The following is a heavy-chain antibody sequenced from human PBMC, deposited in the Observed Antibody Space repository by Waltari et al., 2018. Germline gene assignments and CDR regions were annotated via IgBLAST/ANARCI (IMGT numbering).Heavy chain of an antibody. CDR1: GGSISSYY. J-gene: IGHJ6*03. CDR2: IDYSGST. CDR3: AREAVVVPAAPNYYYYYMDV. D-gene: IGHD2-2*01. Sequence: QVQLQESGPGLVKPSETLSLTCTVSGGSISSYYWSWIRQPPGKGLEWIGYIDYSGSTNDNPSLKSRVTISVDTSKNQFSLKLSSVTAADTAVYYCAREAVVVPAAPNYYYYYMDVWGKGTTVTVSS. V-gene: IGHV4-59*01.